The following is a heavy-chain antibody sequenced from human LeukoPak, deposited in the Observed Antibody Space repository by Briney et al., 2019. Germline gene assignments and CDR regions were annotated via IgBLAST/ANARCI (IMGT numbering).Heavy chain of an antibody. V-gene: IGHV4-30-4*08. J-gene: IGHJ4*02. CDR2: IYYSGST. CDR3: ARGDLYSSSWYN. Sequence: SQTLSLTCTVSGGSISSGDNYWSWIRQPPGKGLEWIGYIYYSGSTYYNPSLKSRVAISVDTSKNQFSLKMSSMSAADTAAYYCARGDLYSSSWYNWGQGTLVTVSS. D-gene: IGHD6-13*01. CDR1: GGSISSGDNY.